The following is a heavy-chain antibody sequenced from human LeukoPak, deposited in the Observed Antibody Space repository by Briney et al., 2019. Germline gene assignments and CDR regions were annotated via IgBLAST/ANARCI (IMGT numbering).Heavy chain of an antibody. J-gene: IGHJ4*02. Sequence: SETLSLTFTVSGASINSLYLNCLRPPPGKRLEWIGHISGSGRTNYNPSLKSRVTISVDTSKSQFSLNLNSLTAADTAVYYCVVSPNQDFFDYWGQGPLVTVSS. V-gene: IGHV4-4*09. CDR1: GASINSLY. CDR2: ISGSGRT. CDR3: VVSPNQDFFDY.